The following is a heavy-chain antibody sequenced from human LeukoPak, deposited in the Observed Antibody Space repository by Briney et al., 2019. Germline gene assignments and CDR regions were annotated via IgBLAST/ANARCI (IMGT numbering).Heavy chain of an antibody. J-gene: IGHJ6*04. D-gene: IGHD2-15*01. V-gene: IGHV1-2*04. Sequence: ASVKVSCKASGYTFTGYYVHWVRQAPGQGLEWMGWINPNSGGTNYAQKFQGWVTMTRDTSISTAYMELSRLRSDDTAVYYCATADCSGGSCPIDVWGKGTTVTVSS. CDR1: GYTFTGYY. CDR2: INPNSGGT. CDR3: ATADCSGGSCPIDV.